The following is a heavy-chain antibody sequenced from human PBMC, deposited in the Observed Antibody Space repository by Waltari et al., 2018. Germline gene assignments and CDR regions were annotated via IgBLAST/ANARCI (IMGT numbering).Heavy chain of an antibody. CDR1: GFTFSRYW. Sequence: EEQLVESGGGLAQPGESLRLSCAASGFTFSRYWMDWVRQAPGKGLVWVSRINSDGSSTTYADSVKGRFTISRDNAKNTLYVQMNRLRAEDTAVYDCARVATKTYSSPVPGRPYYYGMDVWGQGTTVTVSS. V-gene: IGHV3-74*01. CDR3: ARVATKTYSSPVPGRPYYYGMDV. D-gene: IGHD3-22*01. J-gene: IGHJ6*02. CDR2: INSDGSST.